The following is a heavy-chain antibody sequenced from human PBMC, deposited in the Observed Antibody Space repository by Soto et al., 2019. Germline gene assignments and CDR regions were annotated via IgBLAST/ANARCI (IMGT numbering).Heavy chain of an antibody. CDR1: GYTFNSYG. CDR2: ISAINGNT. J-gene: IGHJ6*02. Sequence: QVQLVHSGAEVKKPGASVKVSCKASGYTFNSYGISWVRQAPGQGLEWMGWISAINGNTNYAQDFQDRVTMTTDTSTSTAYMELRSLRSDDTAVYYCARDINYAMDVWGQGTTVTVSS. CDR3: ARDINYAMDV. V-gene: IGHV1-18*01.